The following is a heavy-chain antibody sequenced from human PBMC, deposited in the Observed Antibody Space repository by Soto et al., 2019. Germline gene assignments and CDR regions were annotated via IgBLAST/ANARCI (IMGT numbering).Heavy chain of an antibody. CDR3: ARRSFSSGWDFDY. Sequence: QVQLVQSGAEVKKPGAAVKVSCKASGYTFTSYYMHWARQAPGQGLEWMGIINLSGGTTTYAQKFQGRVTMNRDTSTSTVYMELSSLRSEDTAVYYCARRSFSSGWDFDYWGQGTLVTVSS. CDR2: INLSGGTT. CDR1: GYTFTSYY. J-gene: IGHJ4*02. V-gene: IGHV1-46*01. D-gene: IGHD6-19*01.